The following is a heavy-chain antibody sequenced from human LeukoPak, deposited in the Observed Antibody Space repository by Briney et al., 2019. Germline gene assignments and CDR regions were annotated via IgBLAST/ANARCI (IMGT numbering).Heavy chain of an antibody. CDR1: GGSISSHY. CDR2: IYYSGST. J-gene: IGHJ4*02. CDR3: AREGRNFDSYYFDY. V-gene: IGHV4-59*11. D-gene: IGHD3-9*01. Sequence: PSETLSLTCTVSGGSISSHYWSWIRQPPGKGLEWIVYIYYSGSTNYNPSLKSRVTISVDTSKNQFSLNLSSVTAADTAVYYCAREGRNFDSYYFDYWGQGTLVTVSS.